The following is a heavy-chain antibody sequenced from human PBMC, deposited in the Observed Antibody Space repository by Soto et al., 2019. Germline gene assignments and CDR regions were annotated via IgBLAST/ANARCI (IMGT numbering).Heavy chain of an antibody. D-gene: IGHD3-3*01. CDR3: ARDRGVAMHVDY. V-gene: IGHV4-30-4*02. CDR1: GGSISSGDYY. J-gene: IGHJ4*02. Sequence: SETLSLTCTVSGGSISSGDYYWSWIRQPPGKGLEWNGYFYYSGSTYYNPSLMSRVTISVDTSKNQFSLKLTPVTAADTGFYYCARDRGVAMHVDYWGQGTLVTVS. CDR2: FYYSGST.